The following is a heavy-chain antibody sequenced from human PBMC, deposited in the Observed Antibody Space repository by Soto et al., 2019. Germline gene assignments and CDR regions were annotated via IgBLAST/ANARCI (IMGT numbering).Heavy chain of an antibody. CDR3: ARQGSYCLFDY. J-gene: IGHJ4*02. CDR2: INHSGST. CDR1: GGSFSGYY. Sequence: SETLSLTCAVYGGSFSGYYWSWIRQPPGKGLEWIGEINHSGSTNYNPSLRSRVTISVDTSKNQFSLKLSSVTAADTAVYYCARQGSYCLFDYWGQGTLVTVSS. V-gene: IGHV4-34*01. D-gene: IGHD1-26*01.